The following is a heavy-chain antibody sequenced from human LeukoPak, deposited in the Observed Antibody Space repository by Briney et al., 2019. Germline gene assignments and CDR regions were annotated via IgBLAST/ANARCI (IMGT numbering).Heavy chain of an antibody. CDR3: ARGTWGVVRGVIPYYMDV. V-gene: IGHV1-2*02. Sequence: ASVKVSCKASGYTFTGYYMHWVRQAPGQGLEWMGWINPNSGGTNYAQKFQGRVTMTRDTSISTAYMELSRLRSDDTAVYYCARGTWGVVRGVIPYYMDVWGKGTTVTVSS. D-gene: IGHD3-10*01. J-gene: IGHJ6*03. CDR1: GYTFTGYY. CDR2: INPNSGGT.